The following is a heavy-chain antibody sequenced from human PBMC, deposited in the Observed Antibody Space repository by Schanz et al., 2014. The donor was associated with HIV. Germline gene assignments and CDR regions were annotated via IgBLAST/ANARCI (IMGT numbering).Heavy chain of an antibody. D-gene: IGHD6-13*01. Sequence: QVQLVESGGGVVQPGRSLRLSCAASRFTFSTYGMHWVRQAPGKGLEWVAVIWYDGTNIDYADSVKGRFTVSRDNSKNMMYLQMNSLRAEDTAVYYCAREYYSRNWNWFDPWGQGTLVTVSP. J-gene: IGHJ5*02. V-gene: IGHV3-33*01. CDR2: IWYDGTNI. CDR3: AREYYSRNWNWFDP. CDR1: RFTFSTYG.